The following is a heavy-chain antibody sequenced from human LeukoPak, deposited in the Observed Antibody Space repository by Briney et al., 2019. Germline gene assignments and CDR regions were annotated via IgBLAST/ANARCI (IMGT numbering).Heavy chain of an antibody. CDR1: GYTFTSYG. J-gene: IGHJ4*02. CDR2: ISPYNGYT. Sequence: ASVKVSCKASGYTFTSYGISWVRQAPGQGLEWMGWISPYNGYTSYAQNFQGRVTMTTDASTSTAYMELRSLRSDDTAVYYCARSGSSWRFDYWGQGTLVTVSS. D-gene: IGHD6-13*01. V-gene: IGHV1-18*01. CDR3: ARSGSSWRFDY.